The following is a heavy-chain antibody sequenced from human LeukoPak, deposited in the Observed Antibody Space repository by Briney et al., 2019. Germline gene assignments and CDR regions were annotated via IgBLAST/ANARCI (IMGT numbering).Heavy chain of an antibody. V-gene: IGHV3-30*04. CDR3: ARPYSSGWYRVSYYYYMDV. J-gene: IGHJ6*03. CDR2: ISYDGSNK. Sequence: TGGSLRLSCAASGFTFSSYAMHWVRQAPGKGLEWVAVISYDGSNKYYADSVKGRFTISRDNSKNTLYLQMNSLRAEDTAVYYCARPYSSGWYRVSYYYYMDVWGKGTTVTVSS. D-gene: IGHD6-19*01. CDR1: GFTFSSYA.